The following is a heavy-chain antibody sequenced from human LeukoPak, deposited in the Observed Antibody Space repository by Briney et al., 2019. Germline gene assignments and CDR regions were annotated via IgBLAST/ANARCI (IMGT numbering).Heavy chain of an antibody. D-gene: IGHD5-18*01. CDR2: ISSSSSYI. V-gene: IGHV3-21*01. CDR1: GFTFRSYS. Sequence: GWSLGLSCAASGFTFRSYSMNWVRQAPGKGLEWVSSISSSSSYIYYADSVKGRFTISRDNAKNSLYLQMNSLRAEDTAVYYCARDGRATTMGYYYYYGMDVWGQGTTVTVSS. CDR3: ARDGRATTMGYYYYYGMDV. J-gene: IGHJ6*02.